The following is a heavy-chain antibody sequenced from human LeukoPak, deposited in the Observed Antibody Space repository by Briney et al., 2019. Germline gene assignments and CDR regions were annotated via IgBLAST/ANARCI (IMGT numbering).Heavy chain of an antibody. V-gene: IGHV1-18*01. Sequence: ASVKVSCKPSGFKFTSYDLSWVRQAPGQGLEWMGWISAYSGNTNYAEKFHDRVAMTTDTSTGMAYMELRSLEFDDTAVYYCATNYGSGSAPLDPWGQGTLVTVSA. J-gene: IGHJ5*02. CDR1: GFKFTSYD. CDR2: ISAYSGNT. D-gene: IGHD3-10*01. CDR3: ATNYGSGSAPLDP.